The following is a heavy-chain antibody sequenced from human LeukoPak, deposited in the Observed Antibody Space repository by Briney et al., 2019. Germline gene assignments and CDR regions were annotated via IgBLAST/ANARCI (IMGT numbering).Heavy chain of an antibody. V-gene: IGHV1-2*02. J-gene: IGHJ4*02. Sequence: ASVKVSCKASGYTFTSYYMHWVRQAPGQGLEWMGIINPSGGSTNYAQKFQGRVTMTRDTSISTAYMELSRLRSDDTAVYYCAIRARGYTGYDYWGQGTLVTVSS. CDR1: GYTFTSYY. D-gene: IGHD5-12*01. CDR3: AIRARGYTGYDY. CDR2: INPSGGST.